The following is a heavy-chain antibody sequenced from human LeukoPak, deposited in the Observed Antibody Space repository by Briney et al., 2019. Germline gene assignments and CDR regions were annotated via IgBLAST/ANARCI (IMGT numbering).Heavy chain of an antibody. J-gene: IGHJ6*03. V-gene: IGHV3-53*01. Sequence: GGSLRLSCAASGFTVSSNYMSWVRQAPGKGLEWVSVIYSGGSTYYADSVKGRFTISRDNSKNTLYLQMNSLRAEDTAMYYCESGSGSYRTPYYYMDVWGTGTTVTVS. CDR3: ESGSGSYRTPYYYMDV. CDR1: GFTVSSNY. D-gene: IGHD3-10*01. CDR2: IYSGGST.